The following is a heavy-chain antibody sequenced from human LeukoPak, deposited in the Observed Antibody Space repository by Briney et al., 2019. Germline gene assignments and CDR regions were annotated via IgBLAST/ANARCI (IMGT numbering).Heavy chain of an antibody. CDR3: ARDYDILTGYYTFSWFDP. CDR1: GYTFTGYY. D-gene: IGHD3-9*01. J-gene: IGHJ5*02. Sequence: GASVKVSCMASGYTFTGYYMHWVRQAPGQGLEWMGRINPNSGGTNYAQKFQGRVTMTRDTSISTAYMELSRLRSDDTAVYYCARDYDILTGYYTFSWFDPWGQGTLVTVSS. CDR2: INPNSGGT. V-gene: IGHV1-2*06.